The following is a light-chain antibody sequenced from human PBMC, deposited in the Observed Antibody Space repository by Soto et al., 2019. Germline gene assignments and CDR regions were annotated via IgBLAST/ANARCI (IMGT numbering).Light chain of an antibody. CDR3: ETGDSNTRV. CDR1: SGHSSYI. V-gene: IGLV4-60*03. J-gene: IGLJ3*02. Sequence: QSVLTQSSSASASLGSSVKLTCTLSSGHSSYIIAWHQQQPGKAPRYLMKLEGSGSYNKGSGVPDRFPGSSSGADRYLTISNLQSEDEADYYCETGDSNTRVFGGGTKLTVL. CDR2: LEGSGSY.